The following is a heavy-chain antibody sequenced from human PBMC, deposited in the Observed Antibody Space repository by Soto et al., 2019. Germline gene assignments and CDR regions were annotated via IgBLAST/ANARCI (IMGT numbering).Heavy chain of an antibody. CDR1: EGTFNSYA. D-gene: IGHD6-13*01. CDR2: IIPYYNTL. Sequence: QAQVVQSGAEVRKPGSSVNLSCKASEGTFNSYAIAWVRQAPGQGLEWMGGIIPYYNTLNYAQKFQDRVTITADDSTNTVYMELSSLRSDDTAVYFCASGASRWYPYVIDSWAQGTRVTVSS. CDR3: ASGASRWYPYVIDS. J-gene: IGHJ4*02. V-gene: IGHV1-69*01.